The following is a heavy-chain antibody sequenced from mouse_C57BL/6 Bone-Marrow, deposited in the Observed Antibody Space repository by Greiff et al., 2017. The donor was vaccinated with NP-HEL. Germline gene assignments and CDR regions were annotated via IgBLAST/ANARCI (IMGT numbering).Heavy chain of an antibody. J-gene: IGHJ1*03. D-gene: IGHD1-1*01. CDR2: ISYDGSN. V-gene: IGHV3-6*01. CDR3: AREGITTVVAHWYFDV. CDR1: GYSITSGYY. Sequence: EVQLLESGPGLVKPSQSLSLTCSVTGYSITSGYYWNWIRQFPGNKLEWMGYISYDGSNNYNPSLKNRISITRDTSKNQFFLKLNSVTTEDTATYYCAREGITTVVAHWYFDVWGTGTTVTVSS.